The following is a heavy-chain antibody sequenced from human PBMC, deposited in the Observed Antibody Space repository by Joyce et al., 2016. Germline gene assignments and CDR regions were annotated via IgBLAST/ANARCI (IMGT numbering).Heavy chain of an antibody. CDR3: ARDSGYSSGWEYFQH. J-gene: IGHJ1*01. D-gene: IGHD6-19*01. CDR2: IIPISGTA. Sequence: QVQLVQSGAEVKKPGSSVKVSCKASGGTLSSYGISWVRQAPGQGLEWVGVIIPISGTAYDAQKFQGRVIITANESTSTAYMDLSSLRSDDTAVYYCARDSGYSSGWEYFQHWGQGTLVTVSS. V-gene: IGHV1-69*01. CDR1: GGTLSSYG.